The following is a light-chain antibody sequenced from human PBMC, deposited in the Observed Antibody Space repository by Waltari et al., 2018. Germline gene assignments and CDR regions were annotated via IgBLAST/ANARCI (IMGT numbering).Light chain of an antibody. CDR3: CSYAGSMV. Sequence: QSALTQPASVSGSPGQSITISCTGRSTDIGTYNFVPWYQHHPGKAPKLIIYGVTNRPSGVSNRFSGSKSGNTASLTISGLQTEDEADYYCCSYAGSMVFGGGTKLTVL. V-gene: IGLV2-23*02. CDR1: STDIGTYNF. J-gene: IGLJ2*01. CDR2: GVT.